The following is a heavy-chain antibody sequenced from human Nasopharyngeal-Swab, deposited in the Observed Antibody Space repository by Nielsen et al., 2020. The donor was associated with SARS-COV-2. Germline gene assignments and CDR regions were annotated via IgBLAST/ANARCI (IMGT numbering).Heavy chain of an antibody. CDR1: GGTFMNYG. J-gene: IGHJ5*02. V-gene: IGHV1-69*13. CDR2: VMPKFDTA. D-gene: IGHD4-17*01. Sequence: SVKVSCKTSGGTFMNYGISWVRQAPGQGLGWMGGVMPKFDTANYAQKFQDRVTITADESTSTVYLELISLTSDDTAVYYCARDSDYGDYIGWFDPWGQGTLVTVSS. CDR3: ARDSDYGDYIGWFDP.